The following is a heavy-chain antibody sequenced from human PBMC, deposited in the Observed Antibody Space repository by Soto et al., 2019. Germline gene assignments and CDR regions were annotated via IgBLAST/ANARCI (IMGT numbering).Heavy chain of an antibody. D-gene: IGHD6-19*01. CDR1: GFSFSNAW. CDR2: IKRRTDDATT. Sequence: EVQLVESGGGLVKPGGSLRLSCAASGFSFSNAWMNWVRQAPGKGLEWVGRIKRRTDDATTDYTAPVKDRFTISRHDSKNTVYLQINSVKAEDTAVYDCVTEGHSSGWGWGAYWGQGTLVTVSS. CDR3: VTEGHSSGWGWGAY. J-gene: IGHJ4*02. V-gene: IGHV3-15*07.